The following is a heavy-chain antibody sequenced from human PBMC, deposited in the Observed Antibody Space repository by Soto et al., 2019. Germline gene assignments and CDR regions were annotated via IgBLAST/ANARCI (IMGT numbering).Heavy chain of an antibody. D-gene: IGHD6-13*01. J-gene: IGHJ6*02. CDR2: IIPIFGTA. CDR3: ARDRRHIAAAGSGTYYYGMDV. CDR1: GGTFSSYA. V-gene: IGHV1-69*13. Sequence: SVKVSCKASGGTFSSYAISWVRQAPGQGLEWMGGIIPIFGTANYAQKFQGRVTITADESTSTAYMELSSLRSEDTAVYYCARDRRHIAAAGSGTYYYGMDVWGQGTTVTVS.